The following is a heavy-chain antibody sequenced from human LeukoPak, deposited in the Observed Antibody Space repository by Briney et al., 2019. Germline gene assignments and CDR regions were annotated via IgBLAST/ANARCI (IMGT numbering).Heavy chain of an antibody. Sequence: SVKVSCKASGGTFSSYAISWVRQAPGQGLEWMGGIIPIFGTANYAQKFQGRVTITAGESTSTAYMELSSLRSEDTAVYYCARESPRMGATRSAFDIWGQGTMVTVSS. CDR3: ARESPRMGATRSAFDI. V-gene: IGHV1-69*13. CDR1: GGTFSSYA. D-gene: IGHD1-26*01. CDR2: IIPIFGTA. J-gene: IGHJ3*02.